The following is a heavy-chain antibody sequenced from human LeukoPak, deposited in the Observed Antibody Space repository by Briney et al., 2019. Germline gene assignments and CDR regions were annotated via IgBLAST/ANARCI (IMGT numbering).Heavy chain of an antibody. V-gene: IGHV4-59*01. Sequence: PSETLSLTCTVSGGSISSYYWSWIRQPPGKGLEWIGYINYSGSTNYNPSLKSRVTMSVDTSKGQFSLNLTSMTAADTAVYYCARGGGSFDYWGQGTLVTVSS. J-gene: IGHJ4*02. CDR3: ARGGGSFDY. CDR2: INYSGST. D-gene: IGHD1-26*01. CDR1: GGSISSYY.